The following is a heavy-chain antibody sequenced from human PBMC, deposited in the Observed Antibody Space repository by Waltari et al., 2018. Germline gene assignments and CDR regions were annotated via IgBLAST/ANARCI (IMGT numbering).Heavy chain of an antibody. CDR1: GGSFSGYY. D-gene: IGHD3-3*01. V-gene: IGHV4-34*01. CDR3: ARGRHTSFGVVIGGGRFDY. CDR2: IEPSGRT. Sequence: QVQLQQGGAGLWKPSETLSPACAVYGGSFSGYYLRWVRQPPGKGLEWIGDIEPSGRTNASPALKRRVTISGDRVKSTCDLKLSTVTAADTAVYYGARGRHTSFGVVIGGGRFDYWGQGTLVTVSS. J-gene: IGHJ4*02.